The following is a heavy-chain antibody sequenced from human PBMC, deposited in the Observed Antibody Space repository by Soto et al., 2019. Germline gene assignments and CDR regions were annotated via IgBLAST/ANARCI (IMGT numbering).Heavy chain of an antibody. Sequence: GASVKVSCKASGGFNNYAVSWVRQAPGQGLEWMGVTIPELGTSNYAQRLQGRVTITVDKATNTAYLNLTTLTSEDTAIYYCARTSMTRIDYWGQGTPVTVSS. D-gene: IGHD4-17*01. V-gene: IGHV1-69*10. CDR1: GGFNNYA. CDR2: TIPELGTS. CDR3: ARTSMTRIDY. J-gene: IGHJ4*02.